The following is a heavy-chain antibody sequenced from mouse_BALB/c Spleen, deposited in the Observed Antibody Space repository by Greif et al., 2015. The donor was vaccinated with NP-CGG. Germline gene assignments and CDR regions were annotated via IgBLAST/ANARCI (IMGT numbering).Heavy chain of an antibody. V-gene: IGHV5-9-3*01. CDR1: GFTFSSYA. CDR3: AREYEGFAY. J-gene: IGHJ3*01. Sequence: EVQRVESGGGLVKPGGSLKLSCAASGFTFSSYAMSWVRQTPEKRLEWVATISSGGSYTYYPDSVKGRFTISRDNAKNTLYLQMSSLRSEDTAMYYCAREYEGFAYWGQGTLVTVSA. CDR2: ISSGGSYT. D-gene: IGHD2-14*01.